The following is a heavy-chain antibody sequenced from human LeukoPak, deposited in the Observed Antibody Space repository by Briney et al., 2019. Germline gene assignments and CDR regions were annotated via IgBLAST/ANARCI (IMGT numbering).Heavy chain of an antibody. Sequence: ASVKVSCKASGGTFSSYAISWVRQAPGQGLGWMGGIIPIFGTANYAQKFQGRVTITADESTSTAYMELSSLRSEDTAVYYCARDVLTGYYNDYYFDYWGQGTLVTVSS. CDR3: ARDVLTGYYNDYYFDY. D-gene: IGHD3-9*01. CDR2: IIPIFGTA. V-gene: IGHV1-69*13. J-gene: IGHJ4*02. CDR1: GGTFSSYA.